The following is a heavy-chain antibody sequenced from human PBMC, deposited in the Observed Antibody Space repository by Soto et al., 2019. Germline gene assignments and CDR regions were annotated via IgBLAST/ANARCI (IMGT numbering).Heavy chain of an antibody. Sequence: EVQLLESGGGLVQPGGSLRLSCPASGFTFSIFAMSWVRQAPGKGLEWVSGMGGSNDDTYYADSVKGRFTISRDNSKNTLFLKMNSLRAEDTAVYFCAKDRVSHNSVWDPFDIWGQGTTVTVSS. CDR1: GFTFSIFA. D-gene: IGHD1-20*01. J-gene: IGHJ3*02. CDR3: AKDRVSHNSVWDPFDI. CDR2: MGGSNDDT. V-gene: IGHV3-23*01.